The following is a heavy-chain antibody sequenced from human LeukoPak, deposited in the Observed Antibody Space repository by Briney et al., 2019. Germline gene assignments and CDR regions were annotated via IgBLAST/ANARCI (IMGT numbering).Heavy chain of an antibody. Sequence: GGSLRLSCAASGFTFSSYAMHWVRQAPGKGLEYVSAISSNGGSTYYANSVKGRFTISRDNSKNTLYLQMGSLRAEDMAVYYCARGKSSWHKGNWFDPWGQGTLVTVSS. CDR2: ISSNGGST. V-gene: IGHV3-64*01. CDR1: GFTFSSYA. J-gene: IGHJ5*02. CDR3: ARGKSSWHKGNWFDP. D-gene: IGHD6-13*01.